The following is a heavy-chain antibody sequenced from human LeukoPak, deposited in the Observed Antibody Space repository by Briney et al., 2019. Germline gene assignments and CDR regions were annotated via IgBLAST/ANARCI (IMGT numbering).Heavy chain of an antibody. Sequence: PGGSLRLSCVASGFTFSTYWMHWVRQAPGKGLLWVSRLSGDGSSTKYADSLKGRFTISRDNAKNTLYLQMSSLRAGDTAVYFRARASTTVPNLLDNWGQGTLVTVSS. CDR3: ARASTTVPNLLDN. J-gene: IGHJ4*02. CDR1: GFTFSTYW. D-gene: IGHD4-17*01. V-gene: IGHV3-74*03. CDR2: LSGDGSST.